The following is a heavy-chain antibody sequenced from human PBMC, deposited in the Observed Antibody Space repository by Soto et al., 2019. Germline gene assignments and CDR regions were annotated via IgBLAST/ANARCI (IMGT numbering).Heavy chain of an antibody. CDR3: ARMAGPWYFDL. Sequence: TLCLTCAVHVGSLSGFYWTWIRQPPGKGLEWIGEINHSGSSNYNPPLKSRVTMSLDTSRNQFSLSLNSVTAADTAVYYCARMAGPWYFDLWGRGTLVTVSS. CDR1: VGSLSGFY. CDR2: INHSGSS. J-gene: IGHJ2*01. V-gene: IGHV4-34*01.